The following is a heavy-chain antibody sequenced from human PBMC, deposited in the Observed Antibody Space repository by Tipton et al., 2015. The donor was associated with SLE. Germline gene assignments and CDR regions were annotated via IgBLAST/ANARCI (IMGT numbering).Heavy chain of an antibody. V-gene: IGHV4-59*01. CDR2: IYYSGST. J-gene: IGHJ4*02. Sequence: LSLTYTVSGGSISSYYWSWIRQPPGKGLEWIGYIYYSGSTNYNPSLKSRVTISVDTSKNQFSLKLSSVTAADTAVYYCARGIAAADGYWGQGTLVTVSS. CDR3: ARGIAAADGY. D-gene: IGHD6-13*01. CDR1: GGSISSYY.